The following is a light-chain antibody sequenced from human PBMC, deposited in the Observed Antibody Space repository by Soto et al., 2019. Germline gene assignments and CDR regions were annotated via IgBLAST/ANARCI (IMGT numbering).Light chain of an antibody. CDR2: GAS. CDR3: QQYGSSPQLT. V-gene: IGKV3-20*01. J-gene: IGKJ4*01. Sequence: ESVLTQSPGTLSLSPGERTTLSCRASQSVSSSYLAWYQQKPGQAPRLLLYGASSRATGIPDRFSGSGSGTDFTLTISRLEPEDFAVYYCQQYGSSPQLTFGGGTKVDI. CDR1: QSVSSSY.